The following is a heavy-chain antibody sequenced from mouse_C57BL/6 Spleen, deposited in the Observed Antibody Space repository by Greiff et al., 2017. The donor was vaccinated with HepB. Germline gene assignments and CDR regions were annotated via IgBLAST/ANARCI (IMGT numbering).Heavy chain of an antibody. CDR2: IYPRSGNT. Sequence: QVQLQQSGAELARPGASVKLSCKASGYTFTSYGISWVKQRTVQGLEWIGEIYPRSGNTYYNEKFKGKATLTADKSSSTAYMELRSLTSEDSAVYFCARGGSTMVTRYFDLWGTGTTVTVSS. J-gene: IGHJ1*03. V-gene: IGHV1-81*01. CDR1: GYTFTSYG. CDR3: ARGGSTMVTRYFDL. D-gene: IGHD2-2*01.